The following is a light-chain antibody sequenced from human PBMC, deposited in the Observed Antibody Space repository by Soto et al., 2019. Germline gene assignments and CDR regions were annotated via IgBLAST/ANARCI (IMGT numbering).Light chain of an antibody. Sequence: QSALTQPASVSGSPGQSITISCTGTSSDVGSYKYVSWYQQHPGKAPKLMIYDVNNRPSGVSNRFSGSKSGNTASLTISGLQAEDEADYYCSSYAGTTISFGGGTKLTVL. CDR1: SSDVGSYKY. CDR3: SSYAGTTIS. CDR2: DVN. J-gene: IGLJ2*01. V-gene: IGLV2-14*03.